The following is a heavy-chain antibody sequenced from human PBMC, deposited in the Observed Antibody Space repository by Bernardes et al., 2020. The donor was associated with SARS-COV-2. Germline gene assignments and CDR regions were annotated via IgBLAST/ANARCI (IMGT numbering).Heavy chain of an antibody. CDR3: ARDRSPPIFGVVMYMDV. Sequence: ASVKVSCKASGYTFTSYGISWVRQAPGQGLEWMGWISAYNGNTNYAQKLQGRVTMTTDTSTSTAYMELMSLRSDDTAVYYCARDRSPPIFGVVMYMDVWGKGTTVTVSS. D-gene: IGHD3-3*01. J-gene: IGHJ6*03. V-gene: IGHV1-18*01. CDR1: GYTFTSYG. CDR2: ISAYNGNT.